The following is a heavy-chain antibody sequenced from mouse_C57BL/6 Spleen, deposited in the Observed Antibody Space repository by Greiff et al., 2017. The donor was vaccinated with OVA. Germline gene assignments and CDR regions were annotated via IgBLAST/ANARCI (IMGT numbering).Heavy chain of an antibody. D-gene: IGHD1-1*01. J-gene: IGHJ4*01. CDR3: ARAPLYYGTSMDY. CDR1: GYSITSGYD. V-gene: IGHV3-1*01. Sequence: VQLKESGPGMVKPSQSLSLTCTVTGYSITSGYDWHWIRHFPGNKLEWMGYISYSGSTNYNPSLKSRISITHDTSKNHFFLKLNSVTTEDTATYYCARAPLYYGTSMDYWGQGTSVTVSS. CDR2: ISYSGST.